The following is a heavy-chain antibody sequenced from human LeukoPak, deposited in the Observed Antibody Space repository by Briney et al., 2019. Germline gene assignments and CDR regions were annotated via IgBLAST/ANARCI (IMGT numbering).Heavy chain of an antibody. CDR3: AREDTMVDY. D-gene: IGHD5-18*01. CDR2: IYHSGST. Sequence: PSETLSLTCAVSGYSISSGYYWGWIRQPPGKGLEWIGSIYHSGSTYYNPSLKSRVTISVDTSKNQFSLELSSVTAADTAVYYCAREDTMVDYWGQGTLVTVSS. V-gene: IGHV4-38-2*02. CDR1: GYSISSGYY. J-gene: IGHJ4*02.